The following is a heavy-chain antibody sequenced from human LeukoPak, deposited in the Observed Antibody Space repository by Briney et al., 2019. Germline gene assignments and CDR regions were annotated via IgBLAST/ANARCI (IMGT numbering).Heavy chain of an antibody. Sequence: PGGSLRLSCAAFGFTFSSYAVHWVRQAPGKGLEYVSAITSDGGRTYYANSVKGRFTIYRDNSKNTLYLQMGSLRAEDMAVYYCARSRGLDVHYYYYMDVWGKGTTVTVSS. V-gene: IGHV3-64*01. CDR3: ARSRGLDVHYYYYMDV. CDR1: GFTFSSYA. D-gene: IGHD3-10*01. CDR2: ITSDGGRT. J-gene: IGHJ6*03.